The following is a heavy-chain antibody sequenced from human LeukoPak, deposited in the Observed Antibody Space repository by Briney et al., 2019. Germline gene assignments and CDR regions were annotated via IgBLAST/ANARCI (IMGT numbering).Heavy chain of an antibody. V-gene: IGHV1-69*13. Sequence: SVKVSCKASGGTFSSYAISSVRQAPRQGLEWMGGIIPIFGTANYAQKLQGRVTITADESTSTAYMELSSLRSEDTAVYYCARVKDYYFDYWGQGTLVTVSS. D-gene: IGHD3/OR15-3a*01. CDR2: IIPIFGTA. J-gene: IGHJ4*02. CDR3: ARVKDYYFDY. CDR1: GGTFSSYA.